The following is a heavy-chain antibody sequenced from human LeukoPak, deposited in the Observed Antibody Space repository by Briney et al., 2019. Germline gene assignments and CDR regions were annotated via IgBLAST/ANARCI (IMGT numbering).Heavy chain of an antibody. J-gene: IGHJ4*02. V-gene: IGHV3-7*03. Sequence: GGCLRLSSAASKFSFSNHWMSWVRQAPGKGLEWVANIKQDGSETHYADSVKGRFTISRDNAKNSLYLQMNSLRVEDAAVYYCAREGRDSGSYYSLDYWGQGTLVTVSS. CDR2: IKQDGSET. CDR1: KFSFSNHW. CDR3: AREGRDSGSYYSLDY. D-gene: IGHD1-26*01.